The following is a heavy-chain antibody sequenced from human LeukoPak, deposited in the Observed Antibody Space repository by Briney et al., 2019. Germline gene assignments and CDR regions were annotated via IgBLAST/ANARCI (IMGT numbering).Heavy chain of an antibody. V-gene: IGHV3-23*01. CDR3: AKAPIVATIKDYSDY. Sequence: GGSLRLSCAASGFTFSSYAMSWVRQAPGKGLEWVSAISGSGGSTYYADSVKGRFTISRDNSKNTLYLQMNSLRAEDTAVYYCAKAPIVATIKDYSDYWGQGTLVTVSS. CDR1: GFTFSSYA. CDR2: ISGSGGST. J-gene: IGHJ4*02. D-gene: IGHD5-12*01.